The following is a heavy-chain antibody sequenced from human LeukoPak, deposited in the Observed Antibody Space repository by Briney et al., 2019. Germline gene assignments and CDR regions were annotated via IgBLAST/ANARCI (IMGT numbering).Heavy chain of an antibody. CDR2: ISYDGSNK. CDR3: AREDIVVVPAGNYYYGMDV. D-gene: IGHD2-2*01. CDR1: GFTFSSYG. J-gene: IGHJ6*02. Sequence: PGGSLRLSWAASGFTFSSYGMHWVRQAPGKGLEWVAVISYDGSNKYYADSVKGRFTISRDNSKNTLYLQMNSLRAEDTAVYYCAREDIVVVPAGNYYYGMDVWGQGTTVTVSS. V-gene: IGHV3-30*03.